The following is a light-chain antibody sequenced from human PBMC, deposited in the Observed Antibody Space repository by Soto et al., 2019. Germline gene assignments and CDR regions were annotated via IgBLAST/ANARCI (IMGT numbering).Light chain of an antibody. V-gene: IGKV1-39*01. Sequence: DIQMTQSPPSLSASVGDRVTISCRASQTINTYVNWYLQKPGKAPKLLIYAASSLHSGVPSRFSGSGSGTYFTLTISSLQPEDFATYYCQQSFSTPRTFGQGTKVEIK. CDR2: AAS. CDR3: QQSFSTPRT. J-gene: IGKJ1*01. CDR1: QTINTY.